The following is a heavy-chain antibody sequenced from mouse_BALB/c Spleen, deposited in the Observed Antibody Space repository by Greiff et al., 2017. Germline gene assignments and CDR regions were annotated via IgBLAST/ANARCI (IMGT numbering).Heavy chain of an antibody. Sequence: EVKLMESGGGLVKPGGSLKLSCAASGFTFSSYAMSWVRQSPEKRLEWVAEISSGGSYTYYPDTVTGRFTISRDNAKNTLYLEMSSLRSEDTAMYYCARGNYGNYVDYWGQGTTLTVSS. V-gene: IGHV5-9-4*01. CDR1: GFTFSSYA. CDR2: ISSGGSYT. D-gene: IGHD2-1*01. J-gene: IGHJ2*01. CDR3: ARGNYGNYVDY.